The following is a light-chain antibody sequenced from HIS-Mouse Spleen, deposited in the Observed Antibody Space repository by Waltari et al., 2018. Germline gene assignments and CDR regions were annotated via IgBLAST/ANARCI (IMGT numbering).Light chain of an antibody. J-gene: IGLJ2*01. V-gene: IGLV3-25*03. CDR2: KDS. Sequence: SYELTQPPSVSVSPGQTARITCSGDALPKQYAYWYQQKTGQAPVLVIYKDSERPPGIPERFSGSSSGTTVTLTISGVQAEDEADYYCQSADSSGTHVVFGGGTKLTVL. CDR3: QSADSSGTHVV. CDR1: ALPKQY.